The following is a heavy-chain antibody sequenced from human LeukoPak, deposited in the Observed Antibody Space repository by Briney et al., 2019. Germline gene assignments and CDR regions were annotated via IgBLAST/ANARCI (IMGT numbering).Heavy chain of an antibody. V-gene: IGHV4-34*01. D-gene: IGHD3-22*01. CDR1: GGSFSGYY. J-gene: IGHJ4*02. CDR2: INHSGST. Sequence: SGTLSLTCAVYGGSFSGYYWSWIRQPPGKGLEWIGEINHSGSTNYNPSLKSRVTISVDTSKNQFSLKLSSVTAADTAVYYCARANNYYDSSGYYYGYWGQGTLVTVSS. CDR3: ARANNYYDSSGYYYGY.